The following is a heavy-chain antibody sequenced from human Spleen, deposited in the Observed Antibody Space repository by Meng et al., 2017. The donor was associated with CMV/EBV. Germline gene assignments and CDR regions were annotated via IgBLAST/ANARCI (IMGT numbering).Heavy chain of an antibody. CDR1: GFTFRDYH. V-gene: IGHV3-11*01. CDR3: ARELSVLGSPGWFDP. Sequence: GESLRLSCATSGFTFRDYHMSWIRQAPGKGLEWVAHISGSGSQIYEADSVKGRFTISRDNSKNMLYLQMNSLRAEDTAVFYCARELSVLGSPGWFDPWGQGTLVTVSS. D-gene: IGHD2-8*02. J-gene: IGHJ5*02. CDR2: ISGSGSQI.